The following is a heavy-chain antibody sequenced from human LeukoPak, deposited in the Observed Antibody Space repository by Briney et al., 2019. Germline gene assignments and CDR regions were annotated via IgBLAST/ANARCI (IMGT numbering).Heavy chain of an antibody. CDR2: ISSSSSTI. Sequence: GSLRLSCAASGFTFSSYSMNWVRQAPGKGLEWVSYISSSSSTIYYADSVKGRFTISRDNAKNSLYLQMNSLRAEDTAVYYCARERGYCSSTSCYLTADYWGQGTLVTVSS. D-gene: IGHD2-2*01. J-gene: IGHJ4*02. CDR1: GFTFSSYS. CDR3: ARERGYCSSTSCYLTADY. V-gene: IGHV3-48*04.